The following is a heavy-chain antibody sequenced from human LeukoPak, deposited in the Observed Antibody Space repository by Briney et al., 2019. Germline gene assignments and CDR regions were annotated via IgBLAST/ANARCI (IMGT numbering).Heavy chain of an antibody. CDR2: ISYDGANK. CDR1: GFTFSNYA. J-gene: IGHJ1*01. Sequence: GGSLRLSCAASGFTFSNYAIHWVRQAPGKGLDWVADISYDGANKYYADSVKGRFSISRDNSKNTLYLQMNSLRAEDTAVYYCARGDYADYGYFQHWGQGTLVTVSS. CDR3: ARGDYADYGYFQH. V-gene: IGHV3-30-3*01. D-gene: IGHD4-17*01.